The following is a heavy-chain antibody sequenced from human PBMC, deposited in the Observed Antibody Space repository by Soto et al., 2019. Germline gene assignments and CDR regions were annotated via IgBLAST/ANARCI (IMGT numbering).Heavy chain of an antibody. CDR1: GDSVSSNSAA. J-gene: IGHJ4*02. V-gene: IGHV6-1*01. D-gene: IGHD3-3*01. CDR2: TYYRSKWFY. Sequence: SQTLSLTCAISGDSVSSNSAAWTWIRQSPSRGLEWLGRTYYRSKWFYDYAVSVKSRITLNPDTSMNQFSLQLNSVTPEDTAVYYCAREFRSGDIFFVYWGQGTLVTVSS. CDR3: AREFRSGDIFFVY.